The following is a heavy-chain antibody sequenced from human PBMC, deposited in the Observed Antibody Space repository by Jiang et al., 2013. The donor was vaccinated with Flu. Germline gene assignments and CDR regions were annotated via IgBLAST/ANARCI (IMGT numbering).Heavy chain of an antibody. CDR2: IYYSGST. CDR3: AASVAARPGWFDP. V-gene: IGHV4-39*07. J-gene: IGHJ5*02. CDR1: GGSISSSSYY. D-gene: IGHD6-6*01. Sequence: GPGLVKPSETLSLTCTVSGGSISSSSYYWGWIRQPPGKGLEWIGSIYYSGSTYYNPSLKSRVTISVDTSKNQFSLKLSSVTAADTAVYYCAASVAARPGWFDPVGPGNPGHRLL.